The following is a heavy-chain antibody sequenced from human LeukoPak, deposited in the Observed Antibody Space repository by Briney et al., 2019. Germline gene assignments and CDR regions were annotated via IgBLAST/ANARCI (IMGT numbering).Heavy chain of an antibody. Sequence: ASVKVSCKASGYAFTGYYMHWVRQAPGQGLEWMGRINPNSGGTNYVQKFQGRVTMTRDTSISTAYMELSRLRSDDTAVYYCARVHWRGSGGGVGYYFDYWGQGTLVTVSS. CDR1: GYAFTGYY. CDR3: ARVHWRGSGGGVGYYFDY. V-gene: IGHV1-2*06. D-gene: IGHD6-25*01. J-gene: IGHJ4*02. CDR2: INPNSGGT.